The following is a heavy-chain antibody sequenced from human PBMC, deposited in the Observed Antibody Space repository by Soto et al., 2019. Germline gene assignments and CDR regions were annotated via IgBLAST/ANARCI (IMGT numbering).Heavy chain of an antibody. J-gene: IGHJ4*01. CDR1: GYTFTTYG. CDR2: ISAYSGNT. V-gene: IGHV1-18*04. D-gene: IGHD4-17*01. Sequence: QVQLVQSGAELKKPGASVKVSCKASGYTFTTYGITWVRQAPGQGLEWMGWISAYSGNTNYAQKLQGRLTVTTDTSTNPAYMDLRSLRSDDTAVYYCARVVKAGDYGDYGRYYFDYWGHGTLVTVSS. CDR3: ARVVKAGDYGDYGRYYFDY.